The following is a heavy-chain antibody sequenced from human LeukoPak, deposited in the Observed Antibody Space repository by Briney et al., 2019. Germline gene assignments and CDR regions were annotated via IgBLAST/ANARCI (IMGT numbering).Heavy chain of an antibody. CDR2: IYHSGST. CDR1: GGSISSSNW. CDR3: ARGKGNYDILTGFDY. J-gene: IGHJ4*02. Sequence: PSETLSLTCAVSGGSISSSNWWSWIRQPPGKGLEWIGEIYHSGSTNYNPSLKSRVTISVDKSKTQFSLKLSSVTAADTAVYYCARGKGNYDILTGFDYWGQGTLVTVSS. V-gene: IGHV4-4*02. D-gene: IGHD3-9*01.